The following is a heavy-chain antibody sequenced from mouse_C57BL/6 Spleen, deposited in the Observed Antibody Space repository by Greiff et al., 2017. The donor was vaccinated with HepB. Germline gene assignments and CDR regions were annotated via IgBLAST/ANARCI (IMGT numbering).Heavy chain of an antibody. V-gene: IGHV1-7*01. D-gene: IGHD1-1*01. CDR1: GYTFTSYW. J-gene: IGHJ2*01. CDR3: ASAITTVVPADY. CDR2: INPSSGYT. Sequence: QVQLKESGAELAKPGASVKLSCKASGYTFTSYWMHWVKQRPGQGLEWIGYINPSSGYTKYNQKFKDKATLTADKSSSTAYMQLSSLTYEDSAVYYCASAITTVVPADYWGQGTTLTVSS.